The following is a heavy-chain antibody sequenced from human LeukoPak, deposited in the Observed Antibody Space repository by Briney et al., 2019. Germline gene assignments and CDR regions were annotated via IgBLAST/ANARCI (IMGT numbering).Heavy chain of an antibody. Sequence: ASVKVSCKVSGYTLTELSMHWVRQAPGKGIEWMGGFDPEDGETIYAQKFQGRVTMTEDTSTDTAYMELSSLRSEDTAVYYCATLNYYGSGSYYNYGMDVWGQGTTVTVSS. D-gene: IGHD3-10*01. CDR2: FDPEDGET. J-gene: IGHJ6*02. CDR3: ATLNYYGSGSYYNYGMDV. CDR1: GYTLTELS. V-gene: IGHV1-24*01.